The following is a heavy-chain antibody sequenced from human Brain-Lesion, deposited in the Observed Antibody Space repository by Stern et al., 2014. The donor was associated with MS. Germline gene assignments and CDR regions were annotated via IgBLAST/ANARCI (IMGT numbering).Heavy chain of an antibody. J-gene: IGHJ4*02. CDR2: FPPRGSA. V-gene: IGHV4-61*02. D-gene: IGHD5-18*01. CDR1: GGSISSGRDS. CDR3: ASGYRIFDY. Sequence: QVQLVESGPGLVKPSQTLSLTCNVSGGSISSGRDSWSWLRQPVRKGLQGIGRFPPRGSAHFTPFLKSRVTISTDTSKNQFSLELTSATAADTAIYYCASGYRIFDYWGQGILVTVSS.